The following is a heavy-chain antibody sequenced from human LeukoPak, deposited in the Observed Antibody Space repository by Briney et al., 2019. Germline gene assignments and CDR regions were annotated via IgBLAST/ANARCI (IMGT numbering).Heavy chain of an antibody. V-gene: IGHV4-38-2*02. CDR2: LYHSASS. Sequence: SETLSLTCNVSGYSITNGYHWGWSRPPPGRGLEGIGSLYHSASSYYNPSLRSPVTISADTSKTQFSLNLRSVTAADTAVYYCARDRDSSTTYTPYYFDIWGQGTLVSVSS. J-gene: IGHJ4*02. CDR3: ARDRDSSTTYTPYYFDI. CDR1: GYSITNGYH. D-gene: IGHD6-13*01.